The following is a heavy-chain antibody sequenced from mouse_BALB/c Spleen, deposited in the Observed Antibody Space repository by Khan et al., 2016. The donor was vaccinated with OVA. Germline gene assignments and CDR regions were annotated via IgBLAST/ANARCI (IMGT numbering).Heavy chain of an antibody. CDR3: TRETVVDIYWYFDV. Sequence: EVELVESGGGLVQPGGSLRLSCATSAFTFTDYYMSWVRQPPGKALEWLGFIRNKANGYTTEYSASVKGRFTISRDNSQSVLYLQMNTLRAEDSATYYCTRETVVDIYWYFDVWGAGTTVTVSS. CDR2: IRNKANGYTT. D-gene: IGHD1-1*01. CDR1: AFTFTDYY. J-gene: IGHJ1*01. V-gene: IGHV7-3*02.